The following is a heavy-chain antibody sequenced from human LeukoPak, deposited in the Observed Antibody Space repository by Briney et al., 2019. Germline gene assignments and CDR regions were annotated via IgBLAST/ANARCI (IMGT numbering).Heavy chain of an antibody. CDR1: GGTFSSYA. CDR2: INPSGGST. J-gene: IGHJ4*02. V-gene: IGHV1-46*01. Sequence: GASVKVSCKASGGTFSSYAISWVRQAPGQGLEWMGIINPSGGSTSYAQKFQGRVTMTRDMSTSTVYMELSSLRSEDTAVYYCARTNTRSGQDHWGQGTLVTVSS. D-gene: IGHD2-15*01. CDR3: ARTNTRSGQDH.